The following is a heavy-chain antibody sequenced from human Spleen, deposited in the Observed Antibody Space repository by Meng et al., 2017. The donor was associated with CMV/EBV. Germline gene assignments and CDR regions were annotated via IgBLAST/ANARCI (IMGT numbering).Heavy chain of an antibody. CDR1: GYTFSAYL. CDR2: ISADGNDK. Sequence: ASGYTFSAYLMHWVRQVPGKGLEWVAAISADGNDKHYSDSLQGRFVVSRDNSKSTLYLQMDRLRPDDTAVYFCAKDVRRALVNTDRWGQGTLVTVSS. CDR3: AKDVRRALVNTDR. V-gene: IGHV3-30*09. D-gene: IGHD5-18*01. J-gene: IGHJ5*02.